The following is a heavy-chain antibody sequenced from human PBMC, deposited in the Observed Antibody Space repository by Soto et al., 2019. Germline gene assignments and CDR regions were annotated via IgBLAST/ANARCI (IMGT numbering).Heavy chain of an antibody. CDR2: IIPIFGTA. D-gene: IGHD3-22*01. CDR1: GGTYSSYA. Sequence: QVQLVQSGAEVKKPGSSVKVSCKASGGTYSSYAISWVRQAPGQGLEWMGGIIPIFGTANYAQKFQGRVTLTADKSTSTADMELSSLRSEDTAVYYCASHPRYYDSSGYYRAWGQGTLVTVSS. J-gene: IGHJ5*02. V-gene: IGHV1-69*06. CDR3: ASHPRYYDSSGYYRA.